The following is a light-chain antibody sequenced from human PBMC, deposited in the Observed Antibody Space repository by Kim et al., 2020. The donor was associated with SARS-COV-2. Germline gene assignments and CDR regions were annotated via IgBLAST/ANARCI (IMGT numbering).Light chain of an antibody. V-gene: IGLV2-14*03. Sequence: GQSITIPCNGTSNDIGSYYYVSWYQQHPGKAPKLILYDVNDRPSGVSGRFSGSKSGNTASLTISGLQAEDEADYYCSSFTTSTTRLFGGGTQLTVL. CDR3: SSFTTSTTRL. J-gene: IGLJ2*01. CDR2: DVN. CDR1: SNDIGSYYY.